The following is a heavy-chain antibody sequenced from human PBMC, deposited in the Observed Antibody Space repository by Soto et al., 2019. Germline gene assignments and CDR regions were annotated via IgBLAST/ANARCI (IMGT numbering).Heavy chain of an antibody. CDR2: VYWDDDK. Sequence: QITLKESGPTLVKPTQTLTLTCTFSGFSLSTSGAGVGWIRQPPPKALEWLAVVYWDDDKRYNPSLKSRLTSTKDTSKNQVVLKMTNMDPVDTATYYCAYRLYAGWLTGSYYDYWGPGTMVTVSS. CDR3: AYRLYAGWLTGSYYDY. D-gene: IGHD7-27*01. V-gene: IGHV2-5*02. J-gene: IGHJ4*02. CDR1: GFSLSTSGAG.